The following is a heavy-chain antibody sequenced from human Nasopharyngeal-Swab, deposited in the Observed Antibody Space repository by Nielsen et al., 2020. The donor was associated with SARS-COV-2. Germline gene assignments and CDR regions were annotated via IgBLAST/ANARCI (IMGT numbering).Heavy chain of an antibody. V-gene: IGHV4-34*01. CDR2: INHSGST. CDR3: ARENSSSYYYYMDV. J-gene: IGHJ6*03. CDR1: GGSFSGYY. Sequence: GSLRLSCAVYGGSFSGYYWSWIRQPSGKGLEWIGEINHSGSTNYNPSLKSRVTISVDTSKNQFSLKLSSVTAADTAVYYCARENSSSYYYYMDVWGKGTTVTVSS. D-gene: IGHD5-18*01.